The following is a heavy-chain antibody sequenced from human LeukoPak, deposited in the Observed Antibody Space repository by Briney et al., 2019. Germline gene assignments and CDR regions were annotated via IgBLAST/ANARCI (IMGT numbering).Heavy chain of an antibody. CDR2: ISVTGGTT. V-gene: IGHV3-23*01. CDR1: GFTFSSYA. Sequence: PGGSLRLSCAASGFTFSSYAMSWVRQAPGKGLEWVSVISVTGGTTYYADSVKGRFTISRDNYKNTLDLQMNSLRAEDTAVYYCAKSRFLESWGQGTLVTVSS. CDR3: AKSRFLES. J-gene: IGHJ4*02. D-gene: IGHD3-3*01.